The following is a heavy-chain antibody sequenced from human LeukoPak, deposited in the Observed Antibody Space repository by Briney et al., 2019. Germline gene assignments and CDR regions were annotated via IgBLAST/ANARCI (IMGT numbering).Heavy chain of an antibody. CDR3: AREGFYFFYF. J-gene: IGHJ4*01. CDR2: IKQDGSEK. V-gene: IGHV3-7*01. CDR1: GFTFSTYS. Sequence: HPGGSLRLSCAASGFTFSTYSMNWVRQAPGKGLEWVANIKQDGSEKTYADSVRGRFTIFRDNAKDSVYLQMNSLRAEDSAIYYCAREGFYFFYFWGQGTLVTVSS.